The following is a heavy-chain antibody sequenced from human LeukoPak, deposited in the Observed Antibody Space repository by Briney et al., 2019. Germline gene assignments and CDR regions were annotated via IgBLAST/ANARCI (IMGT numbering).Heavy chain of an antibody. CDR2: INHSGST. CDR1: GGSFSGYY. Sequence: SETLSLTCAVYGGSFSGYYWSRIRQPPGKGLEWIGEINHSGSTNYNPSLKSRVTISVDTSKNQFSLKLSSVTAADTAVYYCARGRITIFGVVPNSDAFDIWGQGTMVTVSS. CDR3: ARGRITIFGVVPNSDAFDI. V-gene: IGHV4-34*01. J-gene: IGHJ3*02. D-gene: IGHD3-3*01.